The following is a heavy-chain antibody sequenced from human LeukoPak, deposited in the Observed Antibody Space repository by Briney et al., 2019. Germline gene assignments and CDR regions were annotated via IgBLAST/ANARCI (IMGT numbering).Heavy chain of an antibody. Sequence: TGGSLRLSCAASGFTFSSYGMQWVRQAPGKGLEWVAFIPFDGNNNDYADSVRGRFTISRDNSKNTLYLQMNSLRGEDTAVYYCAKGLEWERLTGHDAFDIWGQGTMVTVSS. D-gene: IGHD1-26*01. CDR3: AKGLEWERLTGHDAFDI. CDR2: IPFDGNNN. J-gene: IGHJ3*02. CDR1: GFTFSSYG. V-gene: IGHV3-30*02.